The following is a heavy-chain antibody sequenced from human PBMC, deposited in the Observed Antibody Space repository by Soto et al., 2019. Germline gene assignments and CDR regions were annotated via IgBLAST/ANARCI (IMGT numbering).Heavy chain of an antibody. V-gene: IGHV3-7*01. CDR2: IKQDGSEK. Sequence: PGGSLRLSCAASGFTFSSYWMSWVRQAPGKGLEWVANIKQDGSEKYYVDSVKGRFTISRDNAKNSLYLQMNGLRAEDTAVYYCAREQVTMVRGVIRSHDAFDIWGQGTMVTVSS. D-gene: IGHD3-10*01. J-gene: IGHJ3*02. CDR3: AREQVTMVRGVIRSHDAFDI. CDR1: GFTFSSYW.